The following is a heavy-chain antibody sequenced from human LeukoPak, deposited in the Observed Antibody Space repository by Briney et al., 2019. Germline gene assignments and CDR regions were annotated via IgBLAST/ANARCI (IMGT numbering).Heavy chain of an antibody. V-gene: IGHV4-39*07. CDR3: ARPYKGWLQRGGFDY. CDR1: GGSISSSSYY. CDR2: IYYSGST. J-gene: IGHJ4*02. Sequence: SETLSLTCTVSGGSISSSSYYWGWIRQPPGTGLEWIGSIYYSGSTYYNPSLKSRVTISVDTSKNQFSLKLSSVTAADTAVYYCARPYKGWLQRGGFDYWGQGTLVTVSS. D-gene: IGHD5-24*01.